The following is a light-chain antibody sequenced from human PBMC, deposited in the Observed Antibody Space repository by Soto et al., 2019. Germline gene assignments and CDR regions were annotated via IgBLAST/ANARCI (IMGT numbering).Light chain of an antibody. CDR1: XXLLXSHGYNN. J-gene: IGKJ1*01. V-gene: IGKV2-28*01. CDR2: LGS. Sequence: DIVLTQSPLSLPVTPGEPXSXXCXSIXXLLXSHGYNNVDWYLQKAXQSPKVLIYLGSNRASGVPDRLSGSGSGTDFTLKISRVEADDVGVYYCMQALQNPWTFGQGTKVDIK. CDR3: MQALQNPWT.